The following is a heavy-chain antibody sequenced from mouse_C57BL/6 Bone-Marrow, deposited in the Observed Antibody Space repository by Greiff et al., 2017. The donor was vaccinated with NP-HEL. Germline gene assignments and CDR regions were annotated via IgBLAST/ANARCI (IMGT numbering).Heavy chain of an antibody. J-gene: IGHJ3*01. CDR3: ARGGYGTFAY. Sequence: QVQLQQSGPELVKPGASVKMSCKASGYKFTDYVISWVKQRTGQGLEWIGEIFPGSGGTYYNEKFKGKAKLTADKSSNTAYMQLISLTSEDSAVYFCARGGYGTFAYWGQGTLVTVSA. CDR2: IFPGSGGT. D-gene: IGHD1-1*01. V-gene: IGHV1-77*01. CDR1: GYKFTDYV.